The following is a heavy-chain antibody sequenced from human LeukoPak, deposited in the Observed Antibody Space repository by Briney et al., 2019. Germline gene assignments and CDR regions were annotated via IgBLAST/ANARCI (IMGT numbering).Heavy chain of an antibody. CDR1: GFTFSSYW. CDR3: AKDVVMMVYAFDS. D-gene: IGHD2-8*01. V-gene: IGHV3-48*04. Sequence: SGGSLRLSCAASGFTFSSYWMNWVRQAPGKGLEWVSYISSSGSTIYYADSVKGRFTISRDNAKNSLYLQMNSLRPEDTATYYCAKDVVMMVYAFDSWGQGTLVTVSS. CDR2: ISSSGSTI. J-gene: IGHJ4*02.